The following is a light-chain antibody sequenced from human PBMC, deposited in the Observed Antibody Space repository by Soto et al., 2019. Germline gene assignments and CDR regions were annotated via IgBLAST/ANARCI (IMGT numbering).Light chain of an antibody. V-gene: IGKV3-20*01. CDR3: QLYGTSPL. Sequence: EVVLTQSPGSLSLSPGERATLSCKTSQSDGSNFVAWYQHKPGQAPRLLIYASVQRATGIPDRFSGSASGTDFTLTISRLEPEDFAVYYCQLYGTSPLFGQGTRLEIK. CDR2: ASV. J-gene: IGKJ5*01. CDR1: QSDGSNF.